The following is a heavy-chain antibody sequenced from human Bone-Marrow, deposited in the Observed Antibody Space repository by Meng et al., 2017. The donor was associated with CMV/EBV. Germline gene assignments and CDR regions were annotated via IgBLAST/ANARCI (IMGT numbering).Heavy chain of an antibody. D-gene: IGHD2-2*01. V-gene: IGHV3-23*01. CDR2: ISGSGGST. Sequence: SGFTFSSYAMSWVRQAPGKGLEWVSAISGSGGSTYYADSVKGRFTISRDNSKNTLYLQMNSLRAEDTAVYYCAKWSDIVVVPAAIWDYWGQGTLVTVSS. J-gene: IGHJ4*02. CDR3: AKWSDIVVVPAAIWDY. CDR1: GFTFSSYA.